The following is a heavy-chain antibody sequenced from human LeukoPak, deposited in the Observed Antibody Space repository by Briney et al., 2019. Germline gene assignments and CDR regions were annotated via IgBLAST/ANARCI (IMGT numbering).Heavy chain of an antibody. J-gene: IGHJ4*02. V-gene: IGHV1-3*01. Sequence: ASVKVSCKASGYTFTSYAMHWVRQAPGQRLEWMGWINAGNGNTKYSQKFQGRVTITADESTSTAYMELSSLRSEDTAVYYCARGDNWNFGVLDYWGQGTLVTVSS. CDR3: ARGDNWNFGVLDY. D-gene: IGHD1-7*01. CDR2: INAGNGNT. CDR1: GYTFTSYA.